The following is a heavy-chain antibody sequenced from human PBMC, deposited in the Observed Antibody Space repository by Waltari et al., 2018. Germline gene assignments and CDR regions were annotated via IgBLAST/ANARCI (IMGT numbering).Heavy chain of an antibody. CDR3: TRGIKRGYSSGPENFDY. V-gene: IGHV1-3*01. CDR1: GYTFITFS. Sequence: QVQLVQSGAEVKKSGASAKVSCKASGYTFITFSTHWVRQAPGQRLKWMGWINAGNGDRKYAQKFQGRLTFTRDTSANTAYMDLSSLRSEDTAVYYCTRGIKRGYSSGPENFDYWGQGALVTVSS. D-gene: IGHD5-18*01. J-gene: IGHJ4*02. CDR2: INAGNGDR.